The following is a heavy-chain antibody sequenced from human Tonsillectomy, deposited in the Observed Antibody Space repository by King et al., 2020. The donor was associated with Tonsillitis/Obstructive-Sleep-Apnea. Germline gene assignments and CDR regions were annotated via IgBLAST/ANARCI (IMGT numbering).Heavy chain of an antibody. J-gene: IGHJ4*02. CDR2: VSGSHGST. CDR1: GFTFSNYA. CDR3: AKERGDVDYDLDY. D-gene: IGHD4-17*01. Sequence: VQLVESGGGLVQPGGSLRLSCAASGFTFSNYAMSWVRQAPGKGLEWVSSVSGSHGSTYYADSVKGRFTVYRDNSKRTLYLQMNSLRVEDTAVYYCAKERGDVDYDLDYWGQGTLVTVSS. V-gene: IGHV3-23*04.